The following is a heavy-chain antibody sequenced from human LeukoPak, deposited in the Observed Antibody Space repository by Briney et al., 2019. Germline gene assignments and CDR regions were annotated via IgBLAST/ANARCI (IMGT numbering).Heavy chain of an antibody. D-gene: IGHD1-14*01. CDR3: ARDNKKTVPPHVHYYYYGMDV. Sequence: PGGSLRLSCAASGFTFSRYSIHWLRQAPGKGLEWVSSISSSSYICYADSVKGRFTISRDNAKNSLYLQMNSLRAEDTAVYYCARDNKKTVPPHVHYYYYGMDVWGQGTTVTVSS. V-gene: IGHV3-21*01. CDR1: GFTFSRYS. J-gene: IGHJ6*02. CDR2: ISSSSYI.